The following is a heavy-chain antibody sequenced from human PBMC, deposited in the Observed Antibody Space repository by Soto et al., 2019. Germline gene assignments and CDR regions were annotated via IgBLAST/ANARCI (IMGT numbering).Heavy chain of an antibody. J-gene: IGHJ1*01. CDR2: ISGSGDT. CDR3: ATYGGDSGGFEYFKY. D-gene: IGHD2-21*02. CDR1: GLTFSSYG. V-gene: IGHV3-23*01. Sequence: EVQLLESGGGLVQPRGSLRLSCAASGLTFSSYGMTWVRQAPGKGLEWVSAISGSGDTYNVDSLKGRFTISRDNSKSTLFLQMNSLRAEDTAVYYCATYGGDSGGFEYFKYWGQGTLVTVSS.